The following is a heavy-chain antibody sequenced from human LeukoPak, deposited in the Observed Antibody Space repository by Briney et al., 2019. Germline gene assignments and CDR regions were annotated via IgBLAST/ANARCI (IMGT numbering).Heavy chain of an antibody. CDR2: IYYSGST. CDR3: ARDLGSAAAGTEFDP. J-gene: IGHJ5*02. Sequence: SETLSLTCTVSGGSISSYYWSWIRQPPGKGLEWIGSIYYSGSTYYNPSLKSRVTISVDTSKNQFSLKLSSVTAADTAVYYCARDLGSAAAGTEFDPWGQGTLVTVSS. V-gene: IGHV4-39*07. CDR1: GGSISSYY. D-gene: IGHD6-13*01.